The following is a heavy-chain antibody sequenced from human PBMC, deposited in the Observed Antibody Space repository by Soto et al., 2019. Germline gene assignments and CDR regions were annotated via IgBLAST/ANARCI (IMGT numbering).Heavy chain of an antibody. CDR3: ARGNDVSAYTYYFDY. Sequence: QVQLQQWGAGLLKPSETLSLTCAVYGGSFSGYYWSWIRQPPGKGLEWIGEINHSGSTNYNPSLKSRVTISVDTSKNQFSLKLSSVTAADTAVYYCARGNDVSAYTYYFDYWGPGTLVTVSS. CDR2: INHSGST. D-gene: IGHD2-8*01. CDR1: GGSFSGYY. V-gene: IGHV4-34*01. J-gene: IGHJ4*02.